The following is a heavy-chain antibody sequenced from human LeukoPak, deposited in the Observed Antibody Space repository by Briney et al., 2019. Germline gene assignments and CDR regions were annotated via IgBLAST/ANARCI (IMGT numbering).Heavy chain of an antibody. Sequence: GGSLRLSCADSGFIFSGHWVTWVRQAPGKGLEWVSSISSSSSYIYYADSVKGRFTISRDNAKNSLYLQMNSLRAEDTAVYYCARDLGDYGNAFDIWGQGTMVTVPS. J-gene: IGHJ3*02. CDR3: ARDLGDYGNAFDI. CDR2: ISSSSSYI. CDR1: GFIFSGHW. D-gene: IGHD4-17*01. V-gene: IGHV3-21*01.